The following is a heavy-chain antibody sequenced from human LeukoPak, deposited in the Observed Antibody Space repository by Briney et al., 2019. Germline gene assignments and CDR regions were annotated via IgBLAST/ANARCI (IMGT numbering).Heavy chain of an antibody. D-gene: IGHD4-17*01. CDR1: GGTFSSYA. Sequence: SVTVSRKASGGTFSSYAISWVGQARGQGVEWMGGIIAIFGTANYAQKVQGRVTITSEETTNTAYMELSSLRSEDTAVYYCARGDYGDYRLDYWGQGTLVTVSS. J-gene: IGHJ4*02. CDR3: ARGDYGDYRLDY. V-gene: IGHV1-69*13. CDR2: IIAIFGTA.